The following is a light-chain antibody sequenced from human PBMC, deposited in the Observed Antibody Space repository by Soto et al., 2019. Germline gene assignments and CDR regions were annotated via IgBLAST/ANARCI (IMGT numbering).Light chain of an antibody. J-gene: IGKJ4*01. V-gene: IGKV1-5*03. CDR3: QQYNSYSS. CDR2: KAS. Sequence: EIRMTQSASNLCAYVGDRVTIXCRASQSVSSRFAWCQQRAGQARKLLIYKASSLEIGVTSRFSGSGYGKEFNITISSLQPDDFATYECQQYNSYSSFGGGTKVDIK. CDR1: QSVSSR.